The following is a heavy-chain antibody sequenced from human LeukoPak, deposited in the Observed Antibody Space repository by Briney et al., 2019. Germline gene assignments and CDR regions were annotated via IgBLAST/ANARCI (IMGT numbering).Heavy chain of an antibody. CDR2: IATAGEI. CDR1: GFTFRSYD. J-gene: IGHJ2*01. CDR3: ARAAYSSTWYSRYFDL. D-gene: IGHD6-13*01. V-gene: IGHV3-13*01. Sequence: GGSLRLFCAASGFTFRSYDMHWVRQATGKGLVWVSGIATAGEIYYPGSVKGRFTNSRENAKNSLYLQMNSLRAGDTAVYYCARAAYSSTWYSRYFDLWGRGTLVTVSS.